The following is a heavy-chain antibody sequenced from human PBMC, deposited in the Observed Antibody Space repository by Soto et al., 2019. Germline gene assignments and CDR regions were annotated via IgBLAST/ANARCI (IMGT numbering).Heavy chain of an antibody. CDR2: IIPIFGTA. CDR3: ARGAMFRGVTYGMDV. J-gene: IGHJ6*02. D-gene: IGHD3-10*01. CDR1: GGTFSSYA. Sequence: SVKVSCKASGGTFSSYAISWVRQAPGQGLEWMGGIIPIFGTANYAQKFQGRVTITADESTSTAYMELSSLRSEDKAVYYCARGAMFRGVTYGMDVWGQGTTVTVSS. V-gene: IGHV1-69*13.